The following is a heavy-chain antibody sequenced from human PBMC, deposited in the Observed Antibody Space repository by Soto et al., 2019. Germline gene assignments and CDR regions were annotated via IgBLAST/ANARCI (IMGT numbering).Heavy chain of an antibody. CDR2: ISYDGSNK. Sequence: QVQLVESGGGVVQPGRSLRLSCAASGFTFSSYAMHWVRQAPGKGLEWVAVISYDGSNKYYADSVKGRFTISRDNSKNTLYLQMNSLRAEDTDVYYCARDTMVRGFDYWGQGTLVTVSS. J-gene: IGHJ4*02. V-gene: IGHV3-30-3*01. CDR3: ARDTMVRGFDY. CDR1: GFTFSSYA. D-gene: IGHD3-10*01.